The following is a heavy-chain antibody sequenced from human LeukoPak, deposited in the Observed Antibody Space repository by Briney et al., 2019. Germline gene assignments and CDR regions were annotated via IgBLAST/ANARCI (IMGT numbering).Heavy chain of an antibody. CDR2: IYPGDSDT. J-gene: IGHJ3*02. V-gene: IGHV5-51*01. CDR3: ARVGYSGSHFGAFDI. CDR1: GYSFSTYW. D-gene: IGHD1-26*01. Sequence: GESLKISCKGSGYSFSTYWIGWVRQMPGKGLEWMGIIYPGDSDTRYSPSFQGQVTISADKSITTAYLQWSSLKASDTAMYYCARVGYSGSHFGAFDIWGQGTRVTVSS.